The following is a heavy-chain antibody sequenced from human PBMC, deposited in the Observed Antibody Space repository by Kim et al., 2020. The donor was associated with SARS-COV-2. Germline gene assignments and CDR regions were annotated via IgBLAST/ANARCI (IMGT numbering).Heavy chain of an antibody. V-gene: IGHV3-21*01. J-gene: IGHJ6*02. CDR3: ARYCGGDPPHYYYYYGMDV. CDR2: ISSSSSYI. D-gene: IGHD2-21*02. Sequence: GGSLRLSCAASGFTFSSYSMNWVRQAPGKGLEWVSSISSSSSYIYYADSVKGRFTISRDNAKNSLYLQMNSLRAEDTAVYYCARYCGGDPPHYYYYYGMDVWGQGTTVTVSS. CDR1: GFTFSSYS.